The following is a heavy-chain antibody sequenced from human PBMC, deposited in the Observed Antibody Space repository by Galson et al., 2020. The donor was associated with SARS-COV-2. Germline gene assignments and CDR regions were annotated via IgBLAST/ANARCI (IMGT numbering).Heavy chain of an antibody. J-gene: IGHJ4*02. V-gene: IGHV3-30*01. CDR1: NFTFTTYA. CDR3: ARAGFDS. CDR2: ISPDGKNK. Sequence: GGSLRLSCAASNFTFTTYAMNWVRQAPDKGLEWVAFISPDGKNKFYSDSVKGRFTTSRDNSKNTLYLQMNRLRPEDTAVYYCARAGFDSWGQGSLVTVSS.